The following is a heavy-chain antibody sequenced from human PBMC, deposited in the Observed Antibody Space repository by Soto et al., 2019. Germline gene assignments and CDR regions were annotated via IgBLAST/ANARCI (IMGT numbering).Heavy chain of an antibody. J-gene: IGHJ4*02. V-gene: IGHV1-3*01. CDR1: GYTFTRYT. CDR3: ARVGVDSSAFDY. D-gene: IGHD3-22*01. Sequence: ASVKVSCKTSGYTFTRYTLHWLRQAPGQRLEWMGWINAGTDNTKFSQKLQGRVTMTRDTSATTAYMELSSLRFEDAAVYYCARVGVDSSAFDYWGQGTVVTVSS. CDR2: INAGTDNT.